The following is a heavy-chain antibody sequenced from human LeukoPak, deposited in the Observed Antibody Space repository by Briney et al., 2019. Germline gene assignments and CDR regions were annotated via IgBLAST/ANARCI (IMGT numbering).Heavy chain of an antibody. CDR1: GGSISSYY. Sequence: SETLSLTCTVSGGSISSYYWSWIRQPAGKGLEWIGRIYTSGSTNYNPSLKSRVTISVDTSKNQFSLKLSSVTAADTAVYYCARLFSSGSYLYYYYYYMDVWGKGTTVTISS. D-gene: IGHD3-10*01. CDR3: ARLFSSGSYLYYYYYYMDV. V-gene: IGHV4-4*07. CDR2: IYTSGST. J-gene: IGHJ6*03.